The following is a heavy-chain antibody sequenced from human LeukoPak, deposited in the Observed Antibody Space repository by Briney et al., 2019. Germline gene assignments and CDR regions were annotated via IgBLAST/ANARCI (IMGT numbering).Heavy chain of an antibody. Sequence: SETLSLTCFVSGDSISRGGFSWSWIRQPPGRGLEWIGYIYHSGSTSYNPSLESRVTISVDRSKNQFSLNLTSVTAADTAVYYCARDLPSGGGGLRHWGPGTLVTVSS. CDR2: IYHSGST. J-gene: IGHJ4*02. D-gene: IGHD2-21*01. V-gene: IGHV4-30-2*01. CDR3: ARDLPSGGGGLRH. CDR1: GDSISRGGFS.